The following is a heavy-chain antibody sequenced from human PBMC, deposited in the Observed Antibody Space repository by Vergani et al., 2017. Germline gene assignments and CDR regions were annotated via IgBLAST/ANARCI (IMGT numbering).Heavy chain of an antibody. J-gene: IGHJ6*03. CDR1: GGSFSGYY. CDR3: ARGFQGFYYYYYMDV. CDR2: INHSGST. V-gene: IGHV4-34*01. D-gene: IGHD2-15*01. Sequence: QLQLQESGPGLVKPSETLSLTCAVYGGSFSGYYWSWIRQPPGKGLEWIGEINHSGSTNYNPSLKSRVTIAVDTSKNQFSLKLSSVTAADTAVYYCARGFQGFYYYYYMDVWGKGTTVTVSS.